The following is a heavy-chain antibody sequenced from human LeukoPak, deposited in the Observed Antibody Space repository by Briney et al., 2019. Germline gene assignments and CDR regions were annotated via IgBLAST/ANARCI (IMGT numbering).Heavy chain of an antibody. J-gene: IGHJ5*02. Sequence: SETLSLTCAVYGGSFSGYYWSWIRQPPGKGLEWIGEINHSGSTNYNPSLKSRVTISVDTSENQFSLKLSSVTAADTAVYYCARVLLWFGESWGWFDPWGQGTLVTVSS. D-gene: IGHD3-10*01. CDR2: INHSGST. V-gene: IGHV4-34*01. CDR1: GGSFSGYY. CDR3: ARVLLWFGESWGWFDP.